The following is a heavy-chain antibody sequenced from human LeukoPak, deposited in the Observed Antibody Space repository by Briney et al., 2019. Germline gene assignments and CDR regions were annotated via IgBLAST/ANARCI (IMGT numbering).Heavy chain of an antibody. J-gene: IGHJ4*02. V-gene: IGHV4-59*12. D-gene: IGHD1-26*01. CDR2: IYYSGST. CDR1: GGSISSYY. Sequence: SETLSLTCTVSGGSISSYYWSWIRQPPGKGLEWIGYIYYSGSTNYNPSLKSRVTISVDRSKNQFSLKLSSVTAADTAVYYCARGKSGSYLAGETFFDYWGQGTLVTVSS. CDR3: ARGKSGSYLAGETFFDY.